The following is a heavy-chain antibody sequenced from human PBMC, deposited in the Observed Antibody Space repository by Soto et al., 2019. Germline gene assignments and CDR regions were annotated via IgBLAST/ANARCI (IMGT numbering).Heavy chain of an antibody. CDR1: CGSISSYY. CDR3: ARGGLVVAATVPFDY. Sequence: PSETLSLTFTVSCGSISSYYWSWIRQPPGKGLEWIGYIYYSGSTNYNTSLTSRVTISVDTSKNQFSLKLSSVTAPDTAVYYCARGGLVVAATVPFDYWGQGTLVTVSS. CDR2: IYYSGST. V-gene: IGHV4-59*01. J-gene: IGHJ4*02. D-gene: IGHD2-15*01.